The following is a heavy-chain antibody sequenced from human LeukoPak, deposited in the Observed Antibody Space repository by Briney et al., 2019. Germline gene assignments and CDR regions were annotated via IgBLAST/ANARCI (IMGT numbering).Heavy chain of an antibody. Sequence: PGGSLRLSCAASGFTFVDYGMSWVRQAPGKGLEWVAFIQNDGSNTYYADSVKGRFTISRDNSKNTLYLQMNSLRAEDTTVYYCAKDAGGELCYFDYWGQGTLVTVSS. J-gene: IGHJ4*02. CDR1: GFTFVDYG. CDR2: IQNDGSNT. D-gene: IGHD5-18*01. CDR3: AKDAGGELCYFDY. V-gene: IGHV3-30*02.